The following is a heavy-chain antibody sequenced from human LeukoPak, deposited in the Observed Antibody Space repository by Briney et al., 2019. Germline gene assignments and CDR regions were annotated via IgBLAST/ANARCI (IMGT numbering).Heavy chain of an antibody. J-gene: IGHJ6*02. CDR3: ATGSSSWYSNNYYYGMDV. Sequence: PSETLSLTCTDSGGSIRSSSYYWGWIRQPPGKGLEWIGSIYYSGSTYYNPSLKTRVTISVDTSKNQFSLKLSSVTAADTAVYYCATGSSSWYSNNYYYGMDVWGQGTTVTVSS. CDR1: GGSIRSSSYY. V-gene: IGHV4-39*01. D-gene: IGHD6-13*01. CDR2: IYYSGST.